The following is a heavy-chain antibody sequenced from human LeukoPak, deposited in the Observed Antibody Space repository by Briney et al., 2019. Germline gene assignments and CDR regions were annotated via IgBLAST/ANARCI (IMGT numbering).Heavy chain of an antibody. D-gene: IGHD1-26*01. CDR2: INHSGST. V-gene: IGHV4-34*01. Sequence: GSLRLSCAASGFTFSSYAMSWVRQAPGKGLEWIGEINHSGSTNYNPSLKSRVTISVDTSKNQFSLKLSSVTAADTAVYYCARGTVGATHLDYWGQGTLVTVSS. CDR1: GFTFSSYA. CDR3: ARGTVGATHLDY. J-gene: IGHJ4*02.